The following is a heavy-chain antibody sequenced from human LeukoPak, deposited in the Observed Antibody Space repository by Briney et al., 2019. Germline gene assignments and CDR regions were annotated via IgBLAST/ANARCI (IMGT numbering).Heavy chain of an antibody. CDR2: IYYSGST. Sequence: SETLSLTCTVSGGSISSSNYYWGWNRQPPGKGLEWIGSIYYSGSTYYNPSLKSRVTISVDTSKNQFSLKLSSVTAADTAVYYCARAGGWYAAFDIWGQGTMVTVSS. V-gene: IGHV4-39*07. CDR1: GGSISSSNYY. CDR3: ARAGGWYAAFDI. D-gene: IGHD6-19*01. J-gene: IGHJ3*02.